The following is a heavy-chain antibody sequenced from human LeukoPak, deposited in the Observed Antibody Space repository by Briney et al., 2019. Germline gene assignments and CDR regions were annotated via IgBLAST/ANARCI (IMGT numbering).Heavy chain of an antibody. CDR2: ISSSSSYI. D-gene: IGHD3-10*01. CDR3: ARGVLLRELWFGELIAQYFQH. Sequence: PGGSLRLSCAASGFTFSSYSMNWVRQAPGKGLEWVSSISSSSSYIYYADSVKGRFTISRDNAKNSLYLQMNSLRAEDTAVYYCARGVLLRELWFGELIAQYFQHWGQGTLVTVSS. J-gene: IGHJ1*01. V-gene: IGHV3-21*01. CDR1: GFTFSSYS.